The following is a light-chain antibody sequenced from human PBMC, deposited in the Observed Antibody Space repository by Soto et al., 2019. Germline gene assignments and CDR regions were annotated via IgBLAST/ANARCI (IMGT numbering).Light chain of an antibody. Sequence: QSVLTQPASVSGSPVQSVTISCTGTSSDVGSYNYVSWYQQHPGKAPKRLIYEVSNRPSGVSNRFSGSKSGNTASLTISGLQAEDEANYYCSSYTRISPRVFGVGTQLTVL. CDR3: SSYTRISPRV. J-gene: IGLJ3*02. V-gene: IGLV2-14*01. CDR1: SSDVGSYNY. CDR2: EVS.